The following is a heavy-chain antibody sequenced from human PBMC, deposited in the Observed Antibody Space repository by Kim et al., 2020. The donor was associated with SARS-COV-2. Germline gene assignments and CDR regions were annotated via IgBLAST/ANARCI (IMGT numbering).Heavy chain of an antibody. J-gene: IGHJ6*02. Sequence: SETLSLTCTVSGGSISSSSYYWGWIRQPPGKGLEWIGSIYYSGSTYYNPSLKSRVTISVDTSKNQFSLKLSSVTAADTAVYYCARHLSVRIWKAYYGMDVWGQGTTVTVSS. D-gene: IGHD1-1*01. V-gene: IGHV4-39*01. CDR3: ARHLSVRIWKAYYGMDV. CDR1: GGSISSSSYY. CDR2: IYYSGST.